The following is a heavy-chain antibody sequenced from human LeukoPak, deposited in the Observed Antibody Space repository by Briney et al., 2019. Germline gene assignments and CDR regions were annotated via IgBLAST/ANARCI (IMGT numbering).Heavy chain of an antibody. Sequence: GGSLRLSCAASGFTFSSYAMSWVRQAPGKGLEWVSAISGSGGSTYYADSVKGRFNISRDNSKNTLYLQMNGLRAEDTAVYYCAKSVKVTYVDYWGQGTLVTVSS. V-gene: IGHV3-23*01. D-gene: IGHD2-21*02. J-gene: IGHJ4*02. CDR2: ISGSGGST. CDR1: GFTFSSYA. CDR3: AKSVKVTYVDY.